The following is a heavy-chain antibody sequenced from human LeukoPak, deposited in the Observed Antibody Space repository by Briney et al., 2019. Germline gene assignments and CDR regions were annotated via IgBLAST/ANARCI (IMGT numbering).Heavy chain of an antibody. CDR2: ITSGGGYT. Sequence: GGCLRLSCAASGFTFSTYNMNWVRQAPGKGLGGVSSITSGGGYTYYADSVKGRFTTSRDNAKNSLSLRLDSLRAEDTAVYYCARGHYDVLTSSYKWTPDYWGQGTLVTVSS. V-gene: IGHV3-21*06. CDR3: ARGHYDVLTSSYKWTPDY. CDR1: GFTFSTYN. D-gene: IGHD3-9*01. J-gene: IGHJ4*02.